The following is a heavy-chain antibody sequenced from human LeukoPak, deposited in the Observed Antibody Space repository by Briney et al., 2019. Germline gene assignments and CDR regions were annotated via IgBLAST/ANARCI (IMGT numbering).Heavy chain of an antibody. J-gene: IGHJ3*02. CDR2: INPYSDLT. CDR1: GYTFTSYG. Sequence: ASVKVSCKASGYTFTSYGISWVRHAPGQGLEWMGWINPYSDLTNSAQKFQGRVTMTRDTSIHTVYLELRRLSSDDAAVYFCARALRLANDALDIWGQGTMVTVSS. CDR3: ARALRLANDALDI. V-gene: IGHV1-2*02.